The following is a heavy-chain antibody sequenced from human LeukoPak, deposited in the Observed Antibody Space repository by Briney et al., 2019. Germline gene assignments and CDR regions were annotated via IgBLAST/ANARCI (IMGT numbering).Heavy chain of an antibody. J-gene: IGHJ4*02. Sequence: GGSLRLSCAASGFTFSDYYMSWIRQASGKGLEWVSYISSSGSTIYYADSVKGRFTISRDNAKNSLYLQMNSLRAEDTAVYYCARDFKMGYFDYWGQGTLVTVSS. CDR2: ISSSGSTI. CDR1: GFTFSDYY. D-gene: IGHD5-24*01. CDR3: ARDFKMGYFDY. V-gene: IGHV3-11*04.